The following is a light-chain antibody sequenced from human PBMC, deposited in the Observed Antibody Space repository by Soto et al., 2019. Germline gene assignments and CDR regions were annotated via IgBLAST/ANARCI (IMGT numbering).Light chain of an antibody. J-gene: IGLJ2*01. CDR3: QTWGAGILV. Sequence: QPVLTQTPSASASLGASVKLTCTLSSGHSSYAIAWHQQQPEKGPRYLMKLNSDGSHSKGDGIPDRFSGSSSGAERYLTISGLQSDDEADYYCQTWGAGILVFGGGTKLTVL. CDR2: LNSDGSH. CDR1: SGHSSYA. V-gene: IGLV4-69*01.